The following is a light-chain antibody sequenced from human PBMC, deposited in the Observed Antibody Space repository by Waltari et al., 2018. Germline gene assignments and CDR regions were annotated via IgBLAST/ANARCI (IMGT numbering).Light chain of an antibody. CDR2: TSS. V-gene: IGKV1-39*01. CDR1: QTISRY. Sequence: DIQMTQSPSSLSASVGDRVTINCRASQTISRYLNWYQQKPGKAPQLLIYTSSILQSGVQSRFSGIGADTDFTLTISSLQPEDFATYFCQQSSRTPFTFGPGTKVEI. J-gene: IGKJ3*01. CDR3: QQSSRTPFT.